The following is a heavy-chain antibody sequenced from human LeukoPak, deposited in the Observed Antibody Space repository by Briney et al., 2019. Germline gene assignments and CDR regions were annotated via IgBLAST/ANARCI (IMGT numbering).Heavy chain of an antibody. V-gene: IGHV4-61*01. CDR3: ARGGVVVAATPFDC. J-gene: IGHJ4*02. CDR2: IYYSGST. Sequence: SETLSLTCTVSGGSVSSGSYYRSWIRQPPGKGLEWIGYIYYSGSTNYNPSLKRRVTISEDTSKNQFSLKLSSVTAADQAVYYCARGGVVVAATPFDCWGQRTLVTVAS. CDR1: GGSVSSGSYY. D-gene: IGHD2-15*01.